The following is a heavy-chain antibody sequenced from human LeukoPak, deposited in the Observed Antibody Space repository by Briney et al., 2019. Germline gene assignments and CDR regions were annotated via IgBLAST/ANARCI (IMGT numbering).Heavy chain of an antibody. V-gene: IGHV4-30-2*01. Sequence: KPSETLSLTCTVSGGSISSGGYYWSWIRQPPGKGLEWIGYIYHSGSTYYNPSLKSRVTISVDRSKNQFSLKLSSVTAADTAVYYCARDNAVAGTAYWGQGTLVTVSS. D-gene: IGHD6-19*01. CDR1: GGSISSGGYY. J-gene: IGHJ4*02. CDR3: ARDNAVAGTAY. CDR2: IYHSGST.